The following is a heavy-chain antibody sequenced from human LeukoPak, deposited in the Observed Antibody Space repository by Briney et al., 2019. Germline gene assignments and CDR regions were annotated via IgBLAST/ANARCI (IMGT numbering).Heavy chain of an antibody. CDR2: ISASGDNT. CDR1: GLTFNNYA. CDR3: AKVVGTGTTPTDY. D-gene: IGHD1-1*01. V-gene: IGHV3-23*01. Sequence: PGGSLRLSCAASGLTFNNYALTWIRQAPGKGLVWVAVISASGDNTDYADSVKGRFTISRDNSKNTLSLQMNSLRVEDTAVYYCAKVVGTGTTPTDYWGQGTLVTVSS. J-gene: IGHJ4*02.